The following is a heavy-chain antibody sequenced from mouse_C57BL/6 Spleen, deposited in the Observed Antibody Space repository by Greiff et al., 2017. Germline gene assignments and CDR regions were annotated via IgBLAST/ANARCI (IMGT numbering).Heavy chain of an antibody. CDR1: GYTFTSYW. Sequence: QVQLQQPGAELVKPGASVKMSCKASGYTFTSYWITWVKQRPGQGLEWIGDIYPGSGSTNYNEKFKSKATLTVDTTSSTAYMQLSSLTSEDSAVYYCARQGGSSPWFAYWGQGTLVTVSA. V-gene: IGHV1-55*01. CDR3: ARQGGSSPWFAY. D-gene: IGHD1-1*01. CDR2: IYPGSGST. J-gene: IGHJ3*01.